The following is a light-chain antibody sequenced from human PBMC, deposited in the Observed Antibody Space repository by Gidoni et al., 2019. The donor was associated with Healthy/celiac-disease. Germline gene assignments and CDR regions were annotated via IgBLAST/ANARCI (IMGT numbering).Light chain of an antibody. CDR2: AAS. CDR1: QSVSSY. CDR3: QQRSNWPPIT. J-gene: IGKJ5*01. Sequence: EIVLTQSPATLSLSPGERATLSCRASQSVSSYLAWYQQKPGQAPRLLIYAASNRATGIPARFSGSGSGTDFTLTISSLEPEDFAVYYCQQRSNWPPITFAQGTRLEIK. V-gene: IGKV3-11*01.